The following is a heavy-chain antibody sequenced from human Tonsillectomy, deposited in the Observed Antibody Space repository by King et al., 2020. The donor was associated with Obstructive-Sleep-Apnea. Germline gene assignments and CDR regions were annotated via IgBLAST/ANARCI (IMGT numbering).Heavy chain of an antibody. CDR1: GFTFSSYA. CDR2: ISYDGSNK. Sequence: HVQLVQSGGGVVQPGRSLRLSCAASGFTFSSYAMHWVRQAPGKGLEWVAVISYDGSNKYYADSVKGRFTISRDNSKNTLYLQMNSLRAEDTAVFYCARDELEGRAFDYWGQGTLVTVSS. J-gene: IGHJ4*02. D-gene: IGHD1-1*01. V-gene: IGHV3-30*04. CDR3: ARDELEGRAFDY.